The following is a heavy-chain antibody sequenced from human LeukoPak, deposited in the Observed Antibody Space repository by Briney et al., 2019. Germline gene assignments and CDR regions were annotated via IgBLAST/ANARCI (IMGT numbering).Heavy chain of an antibody. D-gene: IGHD6-13*01. Sequence: SETLSLTCTVSGGSISSYYWSWIRQPAGKGLEWIGRIYTSGSTNYNPSLKSRVTISVDTSKNQFSLKLSSVTAADTAVYYCARGLADSSSWYGDYWGQGTLVTVSS. V-gene: IGHV4-4*07. CDR3: ARGLADSSSWYGDY. CDR2: IYTSGST. CDR1: GGSISSYY. J-gene: IGHJ4*02.